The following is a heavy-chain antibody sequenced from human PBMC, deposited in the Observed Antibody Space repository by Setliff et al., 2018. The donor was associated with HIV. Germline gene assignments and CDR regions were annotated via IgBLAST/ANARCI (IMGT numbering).Heavy chain of an antibody. Sequence: SETLSLTCTVTGGSISSGGFYWTWIRQHPGKGLEWIGYIYNTGSTYHSPSLESRVTISVDTSKNQFSLKLSSVTAADTAVYYCARAAGTFNWRDPWGQGTLVTVSS. CDR1: GGSISSGGFY. CDR2: IYNTGST. V-gene: IGHV4-31*03. J-gene: IGHJ5*02. D-gene: IGHD1-1*01. CDR3: ARAAGTFNWRDP.